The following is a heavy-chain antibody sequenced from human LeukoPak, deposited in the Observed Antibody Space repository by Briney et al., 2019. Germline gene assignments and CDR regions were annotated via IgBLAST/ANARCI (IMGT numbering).Heavy chain of an antibody. CDR1: GFTFSSYF. CDR3: ASSFLGGWYSGAFDI. J-gene: IGHJ3*02. CDR2: ITDTGGET. V-gene: IGHV3-23*01. D-gene: IGHD6-19*01. Sequence: PGGSLRLSCAASGFTFSSYFMSWVRQAPGKGLQWVASITDTGGETYYTDSVKGRFTISRDNSKNTLYLQMNSLRAEDTAVYYCASSFLGGWYSGAFDIWGQGTMVTVSS.